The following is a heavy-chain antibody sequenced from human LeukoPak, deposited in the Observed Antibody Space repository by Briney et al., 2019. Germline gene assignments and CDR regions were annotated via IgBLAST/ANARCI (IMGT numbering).Heavy chain of an antibody. J-gene: IGHJ4*02. D-gene: IGHD3-22*01. V-gene: IGHV3-33*01. CDR1: GFTLSFYG. CDR3: KTYYYDSSGHAFDY. Sequence: GGSLRPSCAASGFTLSFYGMHWVRQAPGKGLEWGAVIWYDGSKKYYADSVKGRFTISRHNSKNTLYLQMNSLRAEDTAVYYCKTYYYDSSGHAFDYWGQGTLVTVSS. CDR2: IWYDGSKK.